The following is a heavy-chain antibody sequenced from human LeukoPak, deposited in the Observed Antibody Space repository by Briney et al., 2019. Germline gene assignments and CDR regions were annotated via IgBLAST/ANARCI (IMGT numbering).Heavy chain of an antibody. CDR2: IYTSGST. D-gene: IGHD2-15*01. Sequence: SETLSLTCTVSGGSISSGSYYWSWIRQPAGKGLEWIGRIYTSGSTNYNPSLKSRVTISVDTSKNQFSLKLSSVTAADTAVYYRARAGCSGGSCYSIYFDYWGQGTLVTVSS. V-gene: IGHV4-61*02. CDR3: ARAGCSGGSCYSIYFDY. CDR1: GGSISSGSYY. J-gene: IGHJ4*02.